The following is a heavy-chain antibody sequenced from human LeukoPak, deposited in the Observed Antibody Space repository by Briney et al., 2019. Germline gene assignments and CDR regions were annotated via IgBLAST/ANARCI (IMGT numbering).Heavy chain of an antibody. V-gene: IGHV3-48*03. D-gene: IGHD1-26*01. J-gene: IGHJ3*02. Sequence: GGSLRLSCAASGFTFSSYEMNWVRQATGKGLEWVSYISSSGSTIYYADSVKGRFTISRDNAKTALYLQMNSLRAEDTAVYYCARDSTLIVGATVDAFDIWGQGTMVTVSS. CDR3: ARDSTLIVGATVDAFDI. CDR2: ISSSGSTI. CDR1: GFTFSSYE.